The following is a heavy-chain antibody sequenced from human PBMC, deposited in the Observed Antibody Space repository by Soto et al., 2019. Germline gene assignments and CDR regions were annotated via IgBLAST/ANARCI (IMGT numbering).Heavy chain of an antibody. Sequence: PGGSLRLSCAASGFTFNNYGMHWVRQAPGKGLEWVAVIWNDGNGYYYANSVKGRFTISRDNTKKTLYLQMSSLRAEDTAVYYCAREGQRRVSYYCYGKEVWGRGTTVTVSS. CDR2: IWNDGNGY. D-gene: IGHD6-25*01. J-gene: IGHJ6*02. CDR3: AREGQRRVSYYCYGKEV. CDR1: GFTFNNYG. V-gene: IGHV3-33*01.